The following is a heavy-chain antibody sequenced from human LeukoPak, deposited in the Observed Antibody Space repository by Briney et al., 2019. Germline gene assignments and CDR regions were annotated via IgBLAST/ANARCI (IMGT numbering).Heavy chain of an antibody. CDR2: MSGSGGST. CDR1: GFTFSSYA. Sequence: PGGSLRLSCAASGFTFSSYAMSWVRQAPGKGLEWVSAMSGSGGSTYYADSVKGRFTISRDNSKNTLYLQMNSLRAEDTAVYYCAKDHLKNSGYSYGYEGCWGQGTLVTVSS. V-gene: IGHV3-23*01. J-gene: IGHJ4*02. D-gene: IGHD5-18*01. CDR3: AKDHLKNSGYSYGYEGC.